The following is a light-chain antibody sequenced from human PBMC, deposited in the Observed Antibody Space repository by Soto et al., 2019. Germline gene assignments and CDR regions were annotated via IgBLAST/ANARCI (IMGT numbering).Light chain of an antibody. Sequence: LTQPATLSGSPGQSTTTSRTGTNSDVGSYNLVSWYQQHPGKAPKLVIYKGSERPSGVSNRFSGSKSGNTASLTISGLQAEDEADYYCCSYAGSITFYVFGTGTKVTVL. V-gene: IGLV2-23*01. CDR3: CSYAGSITFYV. J-gene: IGLJ1*01. CDR1: NSDVGSYNL. CDR2: KGS.